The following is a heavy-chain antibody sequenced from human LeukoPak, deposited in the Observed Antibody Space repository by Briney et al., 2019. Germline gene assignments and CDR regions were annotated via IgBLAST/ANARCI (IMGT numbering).Heavy chain of an antibody. CDR2: IRPSGDRT. D-gene: IGHD3-22*01. CDR3: AIMHGYYDGSGFCVQ. V-gene: IGHV3-23*01. Sequence: GGSLRLSCAASGFTFSSYAMSSVRQAPGKGLEWVSFIRPSGDRTSNADSVEGRFTISRDNTRNTLCLQMNSLRDEDTGVYYCAIMHGYYDGSGFCVQWGQGTLVTVS. J-gene: IGHJ4*02. CDR1: GFTFSSYA.